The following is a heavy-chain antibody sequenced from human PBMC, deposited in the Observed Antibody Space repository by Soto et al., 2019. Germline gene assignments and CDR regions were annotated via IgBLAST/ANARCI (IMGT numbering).Heavy chain of an antibody. Sequence: QVQLQESGPGLVKPSQTLSLTCTVSGGSISSGDYFWSWIRQSPGKGLEWIGYISSIGSTYYNPSIKSRVSVSRDTSKNQFSLNLSSVTTTDTAVYYCARGLVIRPYYYHGMDVWGQGTTVTVAS. CDR2: ISSIGST. CDR1: GGSISSGDYF. CDR3: ARGLVIRPYYYHGMDV. V-gene: IGHV4-30-4*01. D-gene: IGHD3-9*01. J-gene: IGHJ6*02.